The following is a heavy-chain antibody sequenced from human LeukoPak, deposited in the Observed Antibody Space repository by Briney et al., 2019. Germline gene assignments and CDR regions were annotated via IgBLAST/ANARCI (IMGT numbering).Heavy chain of an antibody. V-gene: IGHV4-34*01. CDR3: ARDGITGTPHGMDV. CDR1: GGSFSGFY. D-gene: IGHD1-20*01. Sequence: SETLSLTCAVYGGSFSGFYWSWIRQPPGKGLEWIGDINHSGRTNYNPSLKSRVTISVDTSKNQFSLKLSSVTAADTAVYYCARDGITGTPHGMDVWGQGTTVTVSS. J-gene: IGHJ6*02. CDR2: INHSGRT.